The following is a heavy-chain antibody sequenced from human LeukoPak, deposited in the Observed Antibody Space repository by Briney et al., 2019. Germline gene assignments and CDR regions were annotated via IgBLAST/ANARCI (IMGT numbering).Heavy chain of an antibody. CDR1: GFTFSSYA. D-gene: IGHD5-24*01. J-gene: IGHJ4*02. CDR3: AKVKVALEMATTYYFDY. V-gene: IGHV3-23*01. Sequence: GGSLRLSCAASGFTFSSYAMSWVRQTPGKGLEWVSAISGSGGSTYYADSVKGRFTISRDNSKNTLYLQMNSLRAEDTAVYYCAKVKVALEMATTYYFDYWGQGTLVTVSS. CDR2: ISGSGGST.